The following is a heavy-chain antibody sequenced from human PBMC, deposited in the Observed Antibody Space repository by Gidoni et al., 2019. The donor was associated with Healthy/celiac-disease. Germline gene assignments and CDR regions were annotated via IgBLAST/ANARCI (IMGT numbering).Heavy chain of an antibody. CDR1: AGTFSSYA. Sequence: QVQLVQSGAEVTKPGSSVKVSCKASAGTFSSYAISWVRQAPGQGLEWMGGIIPIFGKANYAQKFQGRVKITAEKSTSTAYMELSSLRSEETAVDYCAAPGVPAAIGAFDYWGQGTLVTVSS. CDR3: AAPGVPAAIGAFDY. J-gene: IGHJ4*02. D-gene: IGHD2-2*02. CDR2: IIPIFGKA. V-gene: IGHV1-69*06.